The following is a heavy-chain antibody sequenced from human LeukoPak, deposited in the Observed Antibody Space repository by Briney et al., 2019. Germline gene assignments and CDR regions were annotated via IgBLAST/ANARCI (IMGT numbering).Heavy chain of an antibody. D-gene: IGHD5-18*01. CDR3: ARSPYTYGSLFYLDF. CDR2: INPSGGST. J-gene: IGHJ4*02. V-gene: IGHV1-46*01. CDR1: GYTFTHYY. Sequence: ASVKASCKASGYTFTHYYIHWVRQAPGQGLEWMGIINPSGGSTNYAQKFQGRVTLTRDTSTSTVYMELSSLRSEDTAVYYCARSPYTYGSLFYLDFWGQGTLVTVSS.